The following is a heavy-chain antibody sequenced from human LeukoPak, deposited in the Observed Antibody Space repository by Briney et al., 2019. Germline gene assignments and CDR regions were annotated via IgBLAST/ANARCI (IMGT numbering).Heavy chain of an antibody. CDR3: AKDWAPYCGGDCYFNY. CDR2: ISYDGTNK. J-gene: IGHJ4*02. Sequence: GGSLRLSCAASGFIFNNYGMHWVRQAPGKGLEWVAVISYDGTNKNYADSVKGRFTISRDSSKNTVYLQMNSLRVEDTAVYYCAKDWAPYCGGDCYFNYWGQGTLVTVSS. CDR1: GFIFNNYG. V-gene: IGHV3-30*18. D-gene: IGHD2-21*02.